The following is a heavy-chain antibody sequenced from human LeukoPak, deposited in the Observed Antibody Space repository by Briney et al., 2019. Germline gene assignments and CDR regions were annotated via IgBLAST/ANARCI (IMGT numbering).Heavy chain of an antibody. CDR2: MNPNSGNT. D-gene: IGHD3-10*01. CDR1: GYTFTGYY. Sequence: GASVKVSCKASGYTFTGYYLHWVRQATGQGLEWMGWMNPNSGNTGYAQKFQGRVTMTRNTSISTAYMELSSLRSEDTAVYYCARSPIRGVSHPQRYFDYWGQGTLVTVSS. J-gene: IGHJ4*02. V-gene: IGHV1-8*02. CDR3: ARSPIRGVSHPQRYFDY.